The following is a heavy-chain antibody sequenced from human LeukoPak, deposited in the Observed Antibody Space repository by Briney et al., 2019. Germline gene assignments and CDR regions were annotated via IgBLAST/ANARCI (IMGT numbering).Heavy chain of an antibody. CDR3: ARVSGWNPLQAAHLDY. CDR2: IYYSGST. V-gene: IGHV4-39*01. J-gene: IGHJ4*02. Sequence: SETLSLTCAVSGGSISSNSYYWGWIRQPPGKGLEWIGSIYYSGSTYYNPSLKSRVTISVDTSKNQFSLKLSSVTAADTAVYYCARVSGWNPLQAAHLDYWGQGTLVSVSS. CDR1: GGSISSNSYY. D-gene: IGHD6-19*01.